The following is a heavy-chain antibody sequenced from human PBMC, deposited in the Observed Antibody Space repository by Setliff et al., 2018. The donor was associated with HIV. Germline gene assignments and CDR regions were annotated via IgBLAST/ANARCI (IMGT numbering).Heavy chain of an antibody. CDR1: GGSLANYY. V-gene: IGHV4-34*01. Sequence: SETLSLTCAVYGGSLANYYWSWFRQSPGKGLEWIGEIADSGATDYNPSLKGRVIISLDTSKKQFSLKLNSVTAADTAVYDCARGSTCIGGGCLTYYYYYYGLDVWGQGTTVTVSS. D-gene: IGHD2-15*01. J-gene: IGHJ6*02. CDR2: IADSGAT. CDR3: ARGSTCIGGGCLTYYYYYYGLDV.